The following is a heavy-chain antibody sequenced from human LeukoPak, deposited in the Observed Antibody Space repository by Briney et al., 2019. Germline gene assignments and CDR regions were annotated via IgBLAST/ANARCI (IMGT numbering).Heavy chain of an antibody. CDR2: ISSNGGST. D-gene: IGHD1-1*01. CDR3: VKNIVDDDYYYGMDV. CDR1: GFTFSSYA. J-gene: IGHJ6*04. V-gene: IGHV3-64D*06. Sequence: PGGSLRLSCSASGFTFSSYAMHWVRQAPGKGLEYVSAISSNGGSTYYADSVKGRFTISRDNSKNTLYLQMSSLRAEDTTVYYCVKNIVDDDYYYGMDVWGKGTTVTVSS.